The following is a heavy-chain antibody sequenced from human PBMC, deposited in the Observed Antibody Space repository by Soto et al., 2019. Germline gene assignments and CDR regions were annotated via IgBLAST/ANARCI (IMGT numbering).Heavy chain of an antibody. CDR3: ARWAVARNHWYFGALDF. V-gene: IGHV1-18*04. D-gene: IGHD6-13*01. Sequence: QVQLVQSGPEEKKPGASVKVSCKASGYMFSNFGISWMRQAPGQGPEWMGWISTSDGNTNYAQSLLERVTMSVDTPTATLYMELRTLSFDATAVYFCARWAVARNHWYFGALDFWGQATRVTVSS. CDR1: GYMFSNFG. J-gene: IGHJ3*01. CDR2: ISTSDGNT.